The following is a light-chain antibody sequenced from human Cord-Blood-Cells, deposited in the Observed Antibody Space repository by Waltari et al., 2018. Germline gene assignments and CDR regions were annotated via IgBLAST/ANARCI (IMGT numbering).Light chain of an antibody. CDR1: QSVSSN. J-gene: IGKJ4*01. Sequence: EIVMTQSPATLSVSPGERATISCRASQSVSSNLAWYQQKPGQAPRLLIYGASTRATGIPARFSGSGSGTEFTLTISSLQSEDFAVYYCQQYNNWPLTFGGGTKMEIK. CDR3: QQYNNWPLT. CDR2: GAS. V-gene: IGKV3-15*01.